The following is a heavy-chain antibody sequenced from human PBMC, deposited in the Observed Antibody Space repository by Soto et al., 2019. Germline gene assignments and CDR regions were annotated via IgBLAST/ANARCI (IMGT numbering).Heavy chain of an antibody. V-gene: IGHV4-31*03. D-gene: IGHD2-15*01. Sequence: SETLSLTCTVSGGSISSGGYYWSWIRQHPGKGLEWIGYIYYSGSTYYNPSLKSRVTISVDTSKNQFSLKLSSVTAADTAVFYCARSSPRYCYSGSCYSHYHDVMAFSGQRTTVRVS. CDR3: ARSSPRYCYSGSCYSHYHDVMAF. J-gene: IGHJ6*02. CDR2: IYYSGST. CDR1: GGSISSGGYY.